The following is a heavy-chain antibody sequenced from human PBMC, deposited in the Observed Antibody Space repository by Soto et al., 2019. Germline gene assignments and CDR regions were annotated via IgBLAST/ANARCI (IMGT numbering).Heavy chain of an antibody. Sequence: ASVKVSCKASGYTFTSYGISWVRQAPGQGLEWMGWISAYNGNTNYAQKLQGRVTMTTDTSTSTAYMELRSLRSDDTAVYYCARAYDKDYDDFWGSYRYPVYWGQGNLVTVSS. V-gene: IGHV1-18*01. CDR3: ARAYDKDYDDFWGSYRYPVY. CDR1: GYTFTSYG. D-gene: IGHD3-16*02. CDR2: ISAYNGNT. J-gene: IGHJ4*02.